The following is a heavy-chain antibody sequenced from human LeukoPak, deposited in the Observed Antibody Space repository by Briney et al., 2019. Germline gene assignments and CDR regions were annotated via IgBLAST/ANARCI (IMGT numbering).Heavy chain of an antibody. D-gene: IGHD3-22*01. Sequence: SETLSLTCTVSGGSISSSSYYWGWIRQPPGKGLEWIGSIYYSGSTYYNPSLKSRVTISVDTSKNQFSLKLSSVTAADTAVYYCARVRGVDYYDSSGPVCFDYWGQGTLVTVSS. CDR1: GGSISSSSYY. CDR3: ARVRGVDYYDSSGPVCFDY. CDR2: IYYSGST. V-gene: IGHV4-39*07. J-gene: IGHJ4*02.